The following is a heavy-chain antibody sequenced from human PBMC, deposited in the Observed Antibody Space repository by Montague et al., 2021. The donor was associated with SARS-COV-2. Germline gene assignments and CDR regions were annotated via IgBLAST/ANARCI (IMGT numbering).Heavy chain of an antibody. CDR1: GGSVSSSSYY. CDR3: ARVGRQQLGWLPGMDV. CDR2: IYYSGST. J-gene: IGHJ6*02. Sequence: SETLSLTCTVSGGSVSSSSYYWGWIRQPPGKGLEWIGCIYYSGSTNYNPSLKSRVTISVDTSKNQFSLKLSSVTAADTAVYYCARVGRQQLGWLPGMDVWGQGTTVTVSS. D-gene: IGHD5-18*01. V-gene: IGHV4-39*07.